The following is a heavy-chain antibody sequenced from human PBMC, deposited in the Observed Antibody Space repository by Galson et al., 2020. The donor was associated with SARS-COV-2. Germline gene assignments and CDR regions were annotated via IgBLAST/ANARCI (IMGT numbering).Heavy chain of an antibody. CDR3: ARRPLSDFYYMDV. V-gene: IGHV4-61*01. D-gene: IGHD3-10*01. CDR1: AGSVSSGSYY. CDR2: INYSGST. J-gene: IGHJ6*03. Sequence: SETLSLTCTVSAGSVSSGSYYWSWIRQPPGKGLEWTGYINYSGSTNYNPSLKSRVTISVDTSKNQFSLKLSSVTAADTAVYYCARRPLSDFYYMDVWGKGTTVTVSS.